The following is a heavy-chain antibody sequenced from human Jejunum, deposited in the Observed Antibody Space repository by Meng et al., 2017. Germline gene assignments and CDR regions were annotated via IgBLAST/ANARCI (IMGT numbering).Heavy chain of an antibody. J-gene: IGHJ5*02. CDR1: GFNFHGYA. CDR2: VSFDGTET. D-gene: IGHD3-22*01. Sequence: QGQLVASGGGVVQPGRSLRLSCAASGFNFHGYAMHWARQAPGKGLEWVAGVSFDGTETFYADSVKGRFTISRDNSKNTLFLQMNGLRPDDTAMYYCARSGGFSSEYPWGQGTLVTVSS. V-gene: IGHV3-30*01. CDR3: ARSGGFSSEYP.